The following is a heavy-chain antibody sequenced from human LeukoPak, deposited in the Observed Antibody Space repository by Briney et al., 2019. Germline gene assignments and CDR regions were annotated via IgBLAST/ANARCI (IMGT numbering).Heavy chain of an antibody. D-gene: IGHD3-10*01. CDR2: ISYDGSNK. CDR3: AKVTYGSGTYGAFDS. V-gene: IGHV3-30*04. J-gene: IGHJ4*02. CDR1: GFTFSSYA. Sequence: GGSLRLSCAASGFTFSSYAMHWVRQAPGKGLEWVSLISYDGSNKYYADSVKGRFTISRDNSKNTLYLQMNSLRAEDTAIYYCAKVTYGSGTYGAFDSWGQGTLVTVSS.